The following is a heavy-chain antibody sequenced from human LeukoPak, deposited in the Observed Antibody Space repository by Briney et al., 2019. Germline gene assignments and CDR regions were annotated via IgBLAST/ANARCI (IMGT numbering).Heavy chain of an antibody. D-gene: IGHD6-13*01. V-gene: IGHV1-2*02. J-gene: IGHJ6*03. CDR3: ARDPVAAAGGYYYYYYYMDV. CDR1: GYTFTSYY. Sequence: ASVKVSCKASGYTFTSYYMHWVRQAPGQGLEWMGWINPNSGGTNYAQKFQGRVTMTRDTSISTAYMELSRLRSDDTAVYYCARDPVAAAGGYYYYYYYMDVWGKGTTVTVSS. CDR2: INPNSGGT.